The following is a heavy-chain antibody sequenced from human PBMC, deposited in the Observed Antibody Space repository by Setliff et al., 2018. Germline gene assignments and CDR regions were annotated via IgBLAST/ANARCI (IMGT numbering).Heavy chain of an antibody. CDR1: GYLLNSYG. CDR3: ARINFYVSSGYYYAPDY. D-gene: IGHD3-22*01. CDR2: ISPDTGKA. Sequence: ASVKVSCKASGYLLNSYGVSWVRQAPGQGLEWRGWISPDTGKAFYAPQFLGRVTMTTDTSTSTAYMELKSLRSDDTAVYYCARINFYVSSGYYYAPDYWGQGTLVTVSS. V-gene: IGHV1-18*01. J-gene: IGHJ4*02.